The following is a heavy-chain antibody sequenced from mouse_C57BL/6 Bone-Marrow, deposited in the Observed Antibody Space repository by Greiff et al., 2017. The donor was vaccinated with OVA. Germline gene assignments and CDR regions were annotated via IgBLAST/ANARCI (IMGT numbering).Heavy chain of an antibody. J-gene: IGHJ4*01. D-gene: IGHD3-1*01. CDR1: GYTFTSYG. CDR2: IYPRSGNT. V-gene: IGHV1-81*01. CDR3: ARMGLYALDY. Sequence: QVQLQQSGAELARPGASVKLSCKASGYTFTSYGISWVKQRTGQGLEWIGEIYPRSGNTYYNEKFKGKATLTADKPSSTAYMELRSLTSEDSAVYFCARMGLYALDYWGQGTSVTVSS.